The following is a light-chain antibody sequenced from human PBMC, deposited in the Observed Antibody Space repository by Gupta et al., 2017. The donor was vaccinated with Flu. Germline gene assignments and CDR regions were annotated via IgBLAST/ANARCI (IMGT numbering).Light chain of an antibody. Sequence: SYELTQPPSMSVSPGQTARITCSGDAVPKQYSYWYPHKRGQAPVLLIYKDTERPAGVPERFSASTSGSTVTLTITGVQAEDEGDYDCQSADSTAWVFGGGTRLTVL. CDR1: AVPKQY. CDR3: QSADSTAWV. J-gene: IGLJ3*02. V-gene: IGLV3-25*03. CDR2: KDT.